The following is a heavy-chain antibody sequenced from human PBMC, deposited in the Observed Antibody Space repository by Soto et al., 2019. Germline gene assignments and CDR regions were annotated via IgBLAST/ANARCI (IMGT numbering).Heavy chain of an antibody. D-gene: IGHD3-10*01. Sequence: QVQLQQWGAGLLKPSETLSLTCAVYGGSFSGYQWTWIRQTPGKGLEWIGEINDSGNINYNPSLKSRVTILVDTAKKQISLKLSSVTAADTAVYYCARGLILWFGELSRRGGYYYYMAVWGNGTSVTVSS. CDR1: GGSFSGYQ. J-gene: IGHJ6*03. V-gene: IGHV4-34*01. CDR2: INDSGNI. CDR3: ARGLILWFGELSRRGGYYYYMAV.